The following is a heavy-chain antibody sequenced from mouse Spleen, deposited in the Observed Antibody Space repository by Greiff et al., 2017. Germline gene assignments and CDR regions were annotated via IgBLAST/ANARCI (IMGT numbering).Heavy chain of an antibody. V-gene: IGHV1-19*01. Sequence: DVKLQESGPVLVKPGASVKMSCKASGYTFTDYYMNWVKQSHGKSLEWIGVINPYNGGTSYNQKFKGKATLTVDKSSSTAYMELNSLTSEDSAVYYCARRERLGLNPYYFDYWGQGTTLTVSS. J-gene: IGHJ2*01. CDR1: GYTFTDYY. D-gene: IGHD3-1*01. CDR2: INPYNGGT. CDR3: ARRERLGLNPYYFDY.